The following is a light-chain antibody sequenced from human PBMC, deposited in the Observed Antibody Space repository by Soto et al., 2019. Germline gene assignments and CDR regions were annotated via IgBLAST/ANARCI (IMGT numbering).Light chain of an antibody. CDR2: GAS. CDR1: QSISSN. J-gene: IGKJ5*01. CDR3: QQYNTWRQIT. Sequence: EIVMTQSPATLSVSPGERATLSCRASQSISSNVGWYQQRPGQAPRLLIYGASTRATGILARFSGSGSGTEFTLTISSLDSEDSAVYYCQQYNTWRQITFGQGTRLEIK. V-gene: IGKV3-15*01.